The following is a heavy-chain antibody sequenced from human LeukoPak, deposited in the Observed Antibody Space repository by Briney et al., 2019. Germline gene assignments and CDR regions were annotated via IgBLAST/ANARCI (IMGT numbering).Heavy chain of an antibody. CDR2: IRSSGNTI. D-gene: IGHD3-10*01. J-gene: IGHJ4*02. V-gene: IGHV3-11*04. CDR1: GFTFSDYS. Sequence: GGSLRLSCAASGFTFSDYSMSWIRQAPGKGLEWVSYIRSSGNTIYYADSVKGRFTISRDNAKNSLYLQMNSLRAEDTAVYYCARFPSLNRYYYFDYWGQGTLVTVSS. CDR3: ARFPSLNRYYYFDY.